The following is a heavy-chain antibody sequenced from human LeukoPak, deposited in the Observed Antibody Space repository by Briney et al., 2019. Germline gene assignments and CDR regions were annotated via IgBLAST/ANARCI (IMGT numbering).Heavy chain of an antibody. J-gene: IGHJ4*02. CDR1: GGSFSGYY. V-gene: IGHV4-34*01. Sequence: SETLSLTCAVYGGSFSGYYWSWIRQPPGKGLEWIGEINHSGSTNYNPSLKSRVAISVDTSKNQFSLKLSSVTAADTAVYYCARGKRGYSSSWYDYWGQGTLVTVSS. D-gene: IGHD6-13*01. CDR2: INHSGST. CDR3: ARGKRGYSSSWYDY.